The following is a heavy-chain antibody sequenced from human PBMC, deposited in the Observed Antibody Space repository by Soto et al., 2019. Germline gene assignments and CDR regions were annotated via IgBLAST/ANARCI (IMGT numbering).Heavy chain of an antibody. Sequence: ASVKVSCKASGGTFSSYTISWVRQAPGQGLEWMGRIIPILGIANYAQKFQGRVTITADKSTSTAYMELSSLRSEDTAVYYCAREDIVVTTAGYYYYMDVWGKGTTVTVSS. D-gene: IGHD2-2*01. J-gene: IGHJ6*03. V-gene: IGHV1-69*02. CDR3: AREDIVVTTAGYYYYMDV. CDR2: IIPILGIA. CDR1: GGTFSSYT.